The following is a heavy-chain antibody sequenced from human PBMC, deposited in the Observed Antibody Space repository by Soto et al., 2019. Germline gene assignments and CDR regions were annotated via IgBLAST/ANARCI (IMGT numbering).Heavy chain of an antibody. J-gene: IGHJ3*02. Sequence: PSETLSLTCAVSGGSISSGGYCWSWIRRPPGKGLEWIGYIFHSGSTNYNPSLKRRVTISVDTSKKQFSLKMSSVTAADTAMYFCGRAPVGYCSTYSCPGAFDIWGQGTKVTVSS. CDR3: GRAPVGYCSTYSCPGAFDI. V-gene: IGHV4-61*08. CDR1: GGSISSGGYC. D-gene: IGHD2-2*01. CDR2: IFHSGST.